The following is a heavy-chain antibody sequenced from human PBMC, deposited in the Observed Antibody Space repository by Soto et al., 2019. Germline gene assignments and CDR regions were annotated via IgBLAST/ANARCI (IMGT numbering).Heavy chain of an antibody. Sequence: LRLSCVASGFTFSSYWMHWVRQAPGKGLVWVSRINTDGSSTSYADSVKGRFTISREDAKNTLYLQMSSLRVEDTAVYYCARDQGGLDYWGQGTLVTVSS. D-gene: IGHD2-15*01. CDR1: GFTFSSYW. V-gene: IGHV3-74*01. CDR2: INTDGSST. CDR3: ARDQGGLDY. J-gene: IGHJ4*02.